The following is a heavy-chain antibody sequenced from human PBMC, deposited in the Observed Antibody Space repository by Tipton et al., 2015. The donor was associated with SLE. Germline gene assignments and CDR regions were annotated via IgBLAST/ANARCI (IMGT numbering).Heavy chain of an antibody. V-gene: IGHV4-39*07. CDR3: ARERAVAGDYSYMDV. CDR2: ISHSGAT. J-gene: IGHJ6*03. D-gene: IGHD6-19*01. Sequence: TLSLTCIVSSDSVSSGDYFWGWIRQPPGKGLEWIASISHSGATYYNPSPRSRVTTSVDTSKNHFSLKVRSVTAADTAVYYCARERAVAGDYSYMDVWGKGTTVTVSS. CDR1: SDSVSSGDYF.